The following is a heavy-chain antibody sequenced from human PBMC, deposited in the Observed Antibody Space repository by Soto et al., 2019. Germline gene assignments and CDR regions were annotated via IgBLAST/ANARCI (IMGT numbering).Heavy chain of an antibody. J-gene: IGHJ4*02. CDR2: INHSGST. D-gene: IGHD3-3*01. CDR1: GGSFSGYY. Sequence: QVQLQQWGAGLLKPSETLSLTCAVYGGSFSGYYWSWIRQPPGKGLEWIGEINHSGSTNYNPSLKSRVTISVDTSKNQFSLKLSSVTAADTAVYYCARGGFYLEWLIWGQGTLVTVSS. CDR3: ARGGFYLEWLI. V-gene: IGHV4-34*01.